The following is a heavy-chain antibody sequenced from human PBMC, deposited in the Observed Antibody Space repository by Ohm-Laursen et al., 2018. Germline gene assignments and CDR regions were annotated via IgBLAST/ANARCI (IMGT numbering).Heavy chain of an antibody. J-gene: IGHJ2*01. CDR3: TRNSKGYFDL. V-gene: IGHV6-1*01. Sequence: SQTLSLTCAMSGDSVFSNSATWNWIRQSPSRGLEWLGRTYYRTNWYNDYAVSVRGRIIINPDPSKNQFSLQLNSVTPEDTAVYYCTRNSKGYFDLWGRGTLVTVSS. D-gene: IGHD1-7*01. CDR2: TYYRTNWYN. CDR1: GDSVFSNSAT.